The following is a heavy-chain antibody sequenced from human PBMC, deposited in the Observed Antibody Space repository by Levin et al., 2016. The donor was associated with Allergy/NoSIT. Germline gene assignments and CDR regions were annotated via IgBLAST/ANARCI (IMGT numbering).Heavy chain of an antibody. CDR1: GYTFTGYH. D-gene: IGHD3-22*01. CDR2: INPNSGGT. Sequence: ASVKVSCKASGYTFTGYHMHWVRQAPGQGLEWMGWINPNSGGTNYAQKFQGRVTMTRDTSITTAYMELSRLKPDDTAVYYCAKGDYYDSSGYPYYFDYWGQGTLVTVSS. J-gene: IGHJ4*02. CDR3: AKGDYYDSSGYPYYFDY. V-gene: IGHV1-2*02.